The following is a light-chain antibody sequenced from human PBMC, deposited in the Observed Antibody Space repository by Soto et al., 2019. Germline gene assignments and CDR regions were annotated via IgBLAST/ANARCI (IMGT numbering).Light chain of an antibody. CDR1: SSDVGGYNY. Sequence: QSVLTQPASGSGSHGQSITISCTGTSSDVGGYNYVSWYQQHPGKAPKLMIYDVSNRPSGVSNRFSGSKSGNTASLTISGLQAEDEADYYCSSYTSSSTSYVFGTGTKVTVL. V-gene: IGLV2-14*01. CDR3: SSYTSSSTSYV. CDR2: DVS. J-gene: IGLJ1*01.